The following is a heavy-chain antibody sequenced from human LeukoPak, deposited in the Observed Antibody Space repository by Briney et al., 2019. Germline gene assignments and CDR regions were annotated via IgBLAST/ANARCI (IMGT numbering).Heavy chain of an antibody. Sequence: GGSLRLSCAASGFTFSSYSMNWVRQAPGKGLEWVSHISSSSSTRYYADSVKGRFTLSRDNAKNSLYLQMNSLRAEDTALYYCAKDQWLVPKYFQHWGQGTLVTVSS. V-gene: IGHV3-48*01. J-gene: IGHJ1*01. CDR2: ISSSSSTR. D-gene: IGHD6-19*01. CDR3: AKDQWLVPKYFQH. CDR1: GFTFSSYS.